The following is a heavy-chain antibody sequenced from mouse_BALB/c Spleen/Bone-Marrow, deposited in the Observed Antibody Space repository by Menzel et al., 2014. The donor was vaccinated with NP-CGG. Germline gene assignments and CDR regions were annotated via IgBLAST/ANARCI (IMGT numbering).Heavy chain of an antibody. CDR3: TRVGNFITSEVGDVEY. J-gene: IGHJ2*01. CDR2: IDPETGGT. D-gene: IGHD1-1*01. CDR1: GYTFTDYE. Sequence: QVQLQQSGAELVRPGASVTLSCKASGYTFTDYEMHWVKQTPVHGLEWIGAIDPETGGTAYNQKFKGKATLTADKSSSTNYMQVRNLTSEDSAVYYSTRVGNFITSEVGDVEYWRLCTPLTVAS. V-gene: IGHV1-15*01.